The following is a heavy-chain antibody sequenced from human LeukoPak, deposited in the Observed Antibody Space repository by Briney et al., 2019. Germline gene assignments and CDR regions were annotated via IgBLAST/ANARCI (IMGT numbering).Heavy chain of an antibody. CDR2: ISSRSSTI. V-gene: IGHV3-48*02. CDR1: GFTFSSYD. CDR3: ARGYSDAFDI. Sequence: GGSLRLSCAVSGFTFSSYDMNWVRQAPGKGLEWVSYISSRSSTIYYADSVKGRFTISRDNAKNSLYPQMNSLRDEDTAVYYCARGYSDAFDIWGQGTMVTVSS. D-gene: IGHD2-15*01. J-gene: IGHJ3*02.